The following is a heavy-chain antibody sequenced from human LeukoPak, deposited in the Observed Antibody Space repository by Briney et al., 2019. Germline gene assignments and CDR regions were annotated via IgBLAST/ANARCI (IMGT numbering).Heavy chain of an antibody. V-gene: IGHV3-21*01. CDR3: ARAFVTGTATPFDY. Sequence: GGSLRLSCAASGFTFSSYSMNWVRQALGKGLEWVSSISSSSSYIYYADSVKGRFTISRDNAKNSLYLQMNSLRAEDTAVYYCARAFVTGTATPFDYWGQGTLVTVSS. CDR2: ISSSSSYI. J-gene: IGHJ4*02. D-gene: IGHD1-20*01. CDR1: GFTFSSYS.